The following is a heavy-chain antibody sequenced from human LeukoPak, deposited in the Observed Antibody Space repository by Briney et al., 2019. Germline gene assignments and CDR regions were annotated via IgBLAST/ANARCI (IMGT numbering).Heavy chain of an antibody. CDR3: ARELPYITMIVVVYGGGAFDI. D-gene: IGHD3-22*01. CDR2: MNPNSGNT. V-gene: IGHV1-8*01. Sequence: ASVKVSCKASGYTFTSYDINWVRQATGQGLEWMGWMNPNSGNTGYAQKFQGRVTMTRNTSISTAYMELSSLRSEDTAVYYCARELPYITMIVVVYGGGAFDIWGQGTMVTVSS. CDR1: GYTFTSYD. J-gene: IGHJ3*02.